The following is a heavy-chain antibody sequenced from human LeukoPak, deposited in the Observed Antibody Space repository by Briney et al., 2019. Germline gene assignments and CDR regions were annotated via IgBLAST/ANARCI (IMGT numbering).Heavy chain of an antibody. CDR3: ARVRGYCSSTICYRYYFDY. D-gene: IGHD2-2*01. CDR2: IYHSGST. CDR1: DYSISSGYY. J-gene: IGHJ4*02. V-gene: IGHV4-38-2*01. Sequence: PSETLSLICAVSDYSISSGYYWGWIRQPPGKGLEWIGTIYHSGSTYYNPSLKSRVTISVDTSKNQFSLKLTSVTAADTAVYYCARVRGYCSSTICYRYYFDYWGQGTLVTVSS.